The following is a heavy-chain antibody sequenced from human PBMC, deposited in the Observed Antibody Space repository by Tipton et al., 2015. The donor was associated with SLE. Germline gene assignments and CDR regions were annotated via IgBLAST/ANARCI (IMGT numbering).Heavy chain of an antibody. V-gene: IGHV3-33*03. J-gene: IGHJ6*02. CDR3: AKLYHNGPADYFYGKDV. CDR1: EFGFRTHG. D-gene: IGHD1-1*01. CDR2: IWYDGGNK. Sequence: SLRLSCAASEFGFRTHGMHWVRQAPGKGLEWVAVIWYDGGNKYYADSVKGRFTVSRDNSKNTLYLQMSSLRAEDTAVYYCAKLYHNGPADYFYGKDVWGQGTTVTVSS.